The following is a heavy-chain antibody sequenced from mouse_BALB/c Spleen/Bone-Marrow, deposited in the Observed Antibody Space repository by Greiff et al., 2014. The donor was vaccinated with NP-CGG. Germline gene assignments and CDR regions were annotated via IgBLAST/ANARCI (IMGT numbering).Heavy chain of an antibody. V-gene: IGHV5-6-4*01. CDR3: TKIYYGYDGGYYYAMDY. D-gene: IGHD2-2*01. CDR2: ISSGGSYT. Sequence: EVQRVESGGGLVKPGGSLKLSCAASGFTFSSYAMSWVRQTPEKRLEWVATISSGGSYTYYPDSVKGRFTISRDNAKNTLYLQMRSLKSEDTAMYYCTKIYYGYDGGYYYAMDYWGQGTSVTVSS. CDR1: GFTFSSYA. J-gene: IGHJ4*01.